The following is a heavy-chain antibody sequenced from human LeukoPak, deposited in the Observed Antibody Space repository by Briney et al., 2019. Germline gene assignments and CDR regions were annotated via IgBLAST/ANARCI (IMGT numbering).Heavy chain of an antibody. D-gene: IGHD2-15*01. CDR1: GGSISSSSCY. Sequence: SETLSLTCTVSGGSISSSSCYWGWIRQPPGKGLEWIGNIYYSGSTYYNPSLKSRVTISVDTSKNEFSLKLSSVTAADTAVYYCARTPTGRGFDYWGQGTLVTVSS. CDR3: ARTPTGRGFDY. V-gene: IGHV4-39*01. J-gene: IGHJ4*02. CDR2: IYYSGST.